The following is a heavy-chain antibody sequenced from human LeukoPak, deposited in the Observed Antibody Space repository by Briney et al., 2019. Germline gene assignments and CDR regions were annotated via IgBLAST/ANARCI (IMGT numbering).Heavy chain of an antibody. V-gene: IGHV1-18*01. J-gene: IGHJ4*02. D-gene: IGHD4-17*01. Sequence: ASVKVSCKASGYTFTKYGITWVRQAPGQGLEWMGWISTYNGNTNYAQKRQGRVTMTTDTSTSTAYMELRSLISDVAAVYYCARGDDYGDYWGLYWGQGTLVTVSS. CDR1: GYTFTKYG. CDR3: ARGDDYGDYWGLY. CDR2: ISTYNGNT.